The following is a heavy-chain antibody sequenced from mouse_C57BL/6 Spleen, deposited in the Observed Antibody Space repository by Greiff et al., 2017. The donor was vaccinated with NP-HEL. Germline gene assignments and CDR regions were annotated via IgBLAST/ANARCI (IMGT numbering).Heavy chain of an antibody. J-gene: IGHJ4*01. CDR2: IYPRSGNT. V-gene: IGHV1-81*01. Sequence: VQLVESGAELARPGASVKLSCKASGYTFTSYGISWVKQRTGQGLEWIGEIYPRSGNTYYNEKFKGKATLTADKSSSTAYMELRSLTSEDSAVYFCARSRDDGYAMDYWGQGTSVTVSS. CDR3: ARSRDDGYAMDY. CDR1: GYTFTSYG. D-gene: IGHD2-3*01.